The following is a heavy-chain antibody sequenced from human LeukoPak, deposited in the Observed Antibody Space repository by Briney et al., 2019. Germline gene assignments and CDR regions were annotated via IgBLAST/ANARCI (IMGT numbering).Heavy chain of an antibody. V-gene: IGHV1-18*01. CDR3: ARGAGYDFWSGYVPHYFDY. CDR1: GYTFTSYG. D-gene: IGHD3-3*01. CDR2: ISAYNGNT. Sequence: AASAKVSCKASGYTFTSYGISWVRQAPGQGLEWMGWISAYNGNTNYAQKLQGRVTMTTDTSTSTAYMELRSLRSDDTAVYYCARGAGYDFWSGYVPHYFDYWGQGTLVTVSS. J-gene: IGHJ4*02.